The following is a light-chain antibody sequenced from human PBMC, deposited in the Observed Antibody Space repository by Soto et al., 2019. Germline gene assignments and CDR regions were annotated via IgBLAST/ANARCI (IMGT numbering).Light chain of an antibody. Sequence: DIRMTQSPSTLSASLGDRVTITCRASQSISSWLAWYQQKPGKAPKLLIYDASSLESGVPSRFSGSGSGTEFTLTISSLQPDDFATYYCQQYNSYWTFGQGTKVEIK. V-gene: IGKV1-5*01. CDR1: QSISSW. CDR2: DAS. J-gene: IGKJ1*01. CDR3: QQYNSYWT.